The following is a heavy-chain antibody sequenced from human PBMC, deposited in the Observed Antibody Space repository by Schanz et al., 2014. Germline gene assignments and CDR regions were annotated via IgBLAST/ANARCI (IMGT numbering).Heavy chain of an antibody. V-gene: IGHV3-7*01. D-gene: IGHD3-10*01. Sequence: EVQLAESGGGLVQPGGSLRLSCAASGSTFSGFCMTWVRQAPGKGLEWVANIKKDGSEKYYVDSVKGRFTISRDNAKNSLFLQMNSLRPEDTAVYYCAKGRFGELSAFDIWGQGTMVTVSS. CDR3: AKGRFGELSAFDI. J-gene: IGHJ3*02. CDR2: IKKDGSEK. CDR1: GSTFSGFC.